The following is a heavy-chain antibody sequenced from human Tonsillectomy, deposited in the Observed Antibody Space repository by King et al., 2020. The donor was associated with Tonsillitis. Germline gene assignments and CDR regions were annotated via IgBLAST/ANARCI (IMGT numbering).Heavy chain of an antibody. Sequence: VQLVESGGGLVQPGGSLRLSCAASGFTFSTYWMSWVRQAPGKGLEWVANIKEDGSVKYYVDSVKGRFTIARDNAKNSLYLQMNSLRAEDTAVYYCARIHYDALIPSWGQGTLVTVSS. D-gene: IGHD3-9*01. CDR1: GFTFSTYW. CDR3: ARIHYDALIPS. CDR2: IKEDGSVK. J-gene: IGHJ5*02. V-gene: IGHV3-7*03.